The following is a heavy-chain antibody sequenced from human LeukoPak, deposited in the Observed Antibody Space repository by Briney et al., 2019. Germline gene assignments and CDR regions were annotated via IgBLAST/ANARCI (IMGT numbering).Heavy chain of an antibody. D-gene: IGHD2-2*01. J-gene: IGHJ5*02. CDR1: ENTFTASY. Sequence: WASVKVSCKASENTFTASYVHWVRQAPGQGLEWMGWINPNSGGTKYAPKFQGRITMTRDTSISTAYMELSRLRSDDTAVYYCASAYCTITIRYPWGQGTLVTVSS. CDR3: ASAYCTITIRYP. V-gene: IGHV1-2*02. CDR2: INPNSGGT.